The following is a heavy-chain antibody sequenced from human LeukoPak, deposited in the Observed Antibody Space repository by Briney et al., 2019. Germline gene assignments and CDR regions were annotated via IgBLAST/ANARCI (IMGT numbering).Heavy chain of an antibody. Sequence: GGSLRLSCAASGFIFINAWMNWVRQAPGKGLEWVGRIKSKTDGGTTDYAAPVKGRFTISRDDSKNTLYLQMNSLKTEDTAVYYCTNYDILTGYSPLGDYWGQGTLVTVSS. CDR3: TNYDILTGYSPLGDY. V-gene: IGHV3-15*07. CDR1: GFIFINAW. J-gene: IGHJ4*02. CDR2: IKSKTDGGTT. D-gene: IGHD3-9*01.